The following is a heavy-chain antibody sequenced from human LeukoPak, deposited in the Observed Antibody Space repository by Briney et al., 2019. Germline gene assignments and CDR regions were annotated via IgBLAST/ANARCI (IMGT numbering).Heavy chain of an antibody. V-gene: IGHV3-53*01. CDR2: IYSGGST. J-gene: IGHJ4*02. D-gene: IGHD6-19*01. CDR1: RFQFSSYA. Sequence: PGGSLRLSCVASRFQFSSYAMSWVRQAPGKGLEWVSVIYSGGSTYYADSVKGRFTISRDNSKNTLYLQMNSLRAEDTAVYYRARDLMYSSGWLDYWGQGTLVTVSS. CDR3: ARDLMYSSGWLDY.